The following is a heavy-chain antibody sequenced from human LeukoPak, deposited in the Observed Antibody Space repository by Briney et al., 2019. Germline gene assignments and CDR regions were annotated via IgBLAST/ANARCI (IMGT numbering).Heavy chain of an antibody. J-gene: IGHJ4*02. CDR3: ARTDYYGSGRGIDY. D-gene: IGHD3-10*01. V-gene: IGHV2-70*11. CDR2: IDWDEDK. CDR1: GFSLSTSGMC. Sequence: SGPALVKPTQTLTLTCTFSGFSLSTSGMCVSWIRQPPGKALEWLARIDWDEDKYYSTSLKTRLTFSQDTSKNQAVLTINNMAPVDTATYYCARTDYYGSGRGIDYWGQGTLVTVSS.